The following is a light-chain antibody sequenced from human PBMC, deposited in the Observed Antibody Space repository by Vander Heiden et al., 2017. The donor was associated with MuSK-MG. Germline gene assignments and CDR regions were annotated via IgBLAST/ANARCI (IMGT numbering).Light chain of an antibody. Sequence: EIVLTQSPATLSLSPGERATLSCRASQRVSSYLAWYQQKPGQAPRLLSYDASDRATGIPARFSGSGSGTDFTLTIISLEAENVAVEYWKQRSGSFGKGTKLKIK. V-gene: IGKV3-11*01. CDR3: KQRSGS. CDR1: QRVSSY. J-gene: IGKJ2*04. CDR2: DAS.